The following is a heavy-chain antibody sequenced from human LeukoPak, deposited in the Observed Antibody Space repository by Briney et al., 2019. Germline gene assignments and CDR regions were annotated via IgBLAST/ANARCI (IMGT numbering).Heavy chain of an antibody. CDR2: IYYSGST. J-gene: IGHJ6*02. CDR1: GGSISSGGYS. V-gene: IGHV4-30-4*07. CDR3: ARGIAVAGTYYYGMDV. D-gene: IGHD6-19*01. Sequence: PSQTLSLTCAVSGGSISSGGYSWSWIRQPPGKGLEWIGYIYYSGSTNYNPSLKSRVTISVDTSKNQFSLKLSSVTAADTAVYYCARGIAVAGTYYYGMDVWGQGTTVTVSS.